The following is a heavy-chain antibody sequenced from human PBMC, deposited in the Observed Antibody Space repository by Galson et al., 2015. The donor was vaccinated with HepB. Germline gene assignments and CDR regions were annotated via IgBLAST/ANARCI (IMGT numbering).Heavy chain of an antibody. Sequence: SVKVSCKASGYTFTGYYMHWVRQAPGQGLEWMGWINPNSGGTNYAQKSQGRVTMTRDTSISTAYMELSRLRSDDTAVYYCARATHGSGSYRGYWGQGTLVTVSS. V-gene: IGHV1-2*02. D-gene: IGHD3-10*01. J-gene: IGHJ4*02. CDR1: GYTFTGYY. CDR2: INPNSGGT. CDR3: ARATHGSGSYRGY.